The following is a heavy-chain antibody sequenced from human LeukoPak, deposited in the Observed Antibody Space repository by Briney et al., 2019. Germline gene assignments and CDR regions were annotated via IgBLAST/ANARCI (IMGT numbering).Heavy chain of an antibody. CDR3: ARFRGGSTVTTGAFDC. V-gene: IGHV3-53*04. CDR2: IYSGGST. CDR1: GFTFSSNY. Sequence: GGSLRLSCAASGFTFSSNYMSWVRQAPGKGLEWVSVIYSGGSTYYADSVKGRFTISRHNSKNTLYLQMNSLRAEDTAVYYCARFRGGSTVTTGAFDCWGQGTLVTVSS. J-gene: IGHJ4*02. D-gene: IGHD4-17*01.